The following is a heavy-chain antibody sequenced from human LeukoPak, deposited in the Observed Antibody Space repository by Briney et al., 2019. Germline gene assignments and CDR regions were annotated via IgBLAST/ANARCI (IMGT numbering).Heavy chain of an antibody. J-gene: IGHJ3*01. CDR1: GFTFSSNA. D-gene: IGHD2-21*02. V-gene: IGHV3-23*01. CDR2: ISGNYGST. Sequence: GGSQRLSCAASGFTFSSNAMSWVRQAPGKGLEWVSTISGNYGSTYYADSVKGRFTISRDNFKNTVFLRMNSLRAEDTAVYYCAKVVLLLTASDAFDSWGQETKVTVSS. CDR3: AKVVLLLTASDAFDS.